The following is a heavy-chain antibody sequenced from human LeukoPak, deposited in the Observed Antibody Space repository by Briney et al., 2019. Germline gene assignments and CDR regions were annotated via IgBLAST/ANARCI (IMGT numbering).Heavy chain of an antibody. Sequence: VPLVESGGGVVHPERSLRLSCAASGFTFSSYGMHWVRQAPGKGLEWVSSISSSSSYIYYADSVKGRFTISRDNAKNSLYLQMNSLRAEDTAVYYCARCGAGTSFLYGWFGIAAESDYWGQGTLVTVSS. CDR3: ARCGAGTSFLYGWFGIAAESDY. V-gene: IGHV3-21*01. CDR2: ISSSSSYI. D-gene: IGHD6-13*01. CDR1: GFTFSSYG. J-gene: IGHJ4*02.